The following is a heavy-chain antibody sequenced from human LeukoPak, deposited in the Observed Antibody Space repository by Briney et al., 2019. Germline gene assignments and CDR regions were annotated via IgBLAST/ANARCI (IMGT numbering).Heavy chain of an antibody. J-gene: IGHJ4*02. CDR1: GYSFTSYW. CDR3: ARRTTMMDLDY. D-gene: IGHD3-22*01. V-gene: IGHV5-51*01. CDR2: IYPGDSDT. Sequence: GESLKISCKGPGYSFTSYWIGWVRQMPGKGPEWMGIIYPGDSDTRYSPSFQGQVTISADKSISTAYLQWSSLKASDTAMYYCARRTTMMDLDYWGQGTLVTVSS.